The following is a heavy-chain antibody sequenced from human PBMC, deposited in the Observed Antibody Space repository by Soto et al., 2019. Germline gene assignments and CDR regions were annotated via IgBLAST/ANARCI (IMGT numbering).Heavy chain of an antibody. CDR1: XXXXXXXX. Sequence: XISCKGXXXXXXXXXXGWXRQMPGKGLEWMGIIYPGDSDTRYSPSFQGQVTISADKSISTAYLQWSSLKASDTAMYYCARPQQLADAFDIWGQGTMVTVSS. CDR3: ARPQQLADAFDI. D-gene: IGHD6-13*01. CDR2: IYPGDSDT. V-gene: IGHV5-51*01. J-gene: IGHJ3*02.